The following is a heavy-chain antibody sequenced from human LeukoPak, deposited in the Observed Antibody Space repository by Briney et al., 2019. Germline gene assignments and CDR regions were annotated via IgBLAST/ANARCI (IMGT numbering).Heavy chain of an antibody. CDR1: GFTFSSYS. CDR3: AIIRIRGVSNDAFDI. CDR2: IYSGGST. V-gene: IGHV3-53*01. J-gene: IGHJ3*02. Sequence: GGSLRLSCAASGFTFSSYSMNWVRQAPGKGLEWVSVIYSGGSTYYADSVKGRFTISRDNSKNTLYLQMNSLRAEDTAVYYCAIIRIRGVSNDAFDIWGQGTMVTVSS. D-gene: IGHD3-10*01.